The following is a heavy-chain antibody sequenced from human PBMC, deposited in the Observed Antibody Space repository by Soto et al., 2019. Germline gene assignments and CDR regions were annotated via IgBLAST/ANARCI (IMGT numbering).Heavy chain of an antibody. J-gene: IGHJ4*02. CDR1: GGTFSSYA. D-gene: IGHD3-10*01. V-gene: IGHV1-69*01. CDR2: IIPIFGTA. CDR3: ARAAKEYYYGSGSYYPFDY. Sequence: KVSCKASGGTFSSYAISWVRQAPGQGLEWMGGIIPIFGTANYAQKFQGRVTITADESTSTAYMELSSLRSEDTAVYYCARAAKEYYYGSGSYYPFDYWGQGTLVTVSS.